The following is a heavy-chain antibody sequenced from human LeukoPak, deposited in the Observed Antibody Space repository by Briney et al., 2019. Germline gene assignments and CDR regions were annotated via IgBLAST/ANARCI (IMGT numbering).Heavy chain of an antibody. CDR3: ARGRGWLQFSPHYYFDY. CDR1: GGSISGSSYY. Sequence: SETLSLTCTVSGGSISGSSYYWGWIRQPPGKGLEWIGSIYYSGSTYYNPSLKSRVTISVDTSKNQFSLKLSSVTAADTAVYYCARGRGWLQFSPHYYFDYWGQGTLVTVSS. J-gene: IGHJ4*02. D-gene: IGHD5-24*01. CDR2: IYYSGST. V-gene: IGHV4-39*07.